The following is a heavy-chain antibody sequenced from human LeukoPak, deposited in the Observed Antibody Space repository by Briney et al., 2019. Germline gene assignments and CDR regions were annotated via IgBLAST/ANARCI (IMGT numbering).Heavy chain of an antibody. J-gene: IGHJ6*04. CDR3: AELGITMIGGV. Sequence: AGGSLRLSCGAPGFTFSSHWMSWVRQAPGEGLEWVANIKKDGSEKYYVDSVKGRFTISTDNAKNSLYLQMNSLRAEDTAVYYCAELGITMIGGVWGKGTTVTISS. CDR1: GFTFSSHW. D-gene: IGHD3-10*02. CDR2: IKKDGSEK. V-gene: IGHV3-7*01.